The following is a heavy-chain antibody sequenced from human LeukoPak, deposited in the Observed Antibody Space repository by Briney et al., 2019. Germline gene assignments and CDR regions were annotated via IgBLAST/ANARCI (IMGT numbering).Heavy chain of an antibody. D-gene: IGHD6-25*01. Sequence: SETLSLTCTVSGGSISSSSYYWGWIRQPPGKGLEWIGSIYYSGSTYYNPFLKSRVTISVDTSKNQFSLKLSSVTAADTAVYYCARPYSSGARVDYWGQGTLVTVSS. CDR3: ARPYSSGARVDY. CDR2: IYYSGST. CDR1: GGSISSSSYY. V-gene: IGHV4-39*01. J-gene: IGHJ4*02.